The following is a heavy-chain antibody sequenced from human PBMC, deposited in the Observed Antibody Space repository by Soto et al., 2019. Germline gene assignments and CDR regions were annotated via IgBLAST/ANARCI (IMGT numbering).Heavy chain of an antibody. CDR3: ARMSGSYISPVDS. D-gene: IGHD6-13*01. CDR1: EFSLTASGMC. Sequence: SGPRLVYHTQTLTMTCTVSEFSLTASGMCLTWIRQPPVRALEWRATIDCDGYRYYTSSLXTRLTISKDTSKKQVALTMTNVQPVDTGTYFCARMSGSYISPVDSWDQGALVIVSA. CDR2: IDCDGYR. J-gene: IGHJ4*02. V-gene: IGHV2-70*13.